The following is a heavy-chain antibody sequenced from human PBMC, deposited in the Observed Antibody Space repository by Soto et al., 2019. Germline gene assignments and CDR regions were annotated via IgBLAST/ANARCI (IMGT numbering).Heavy chain of an antibody. Sequence: SETLSLTCAVSGGSISSGGYSWSWIRQPPGKGLEWIGYIYHSGSTYYNPSLKSRVTISVDTSKNQFSLKLSSVTAADTAVYYCARGRRGLLHWFDPWGQGTLVTVSS. V-gene: IGHV4-30-2*01. D-gene: IGHD2-15*01. J-gene: IGHJ5*02. CDR1: GGSISSGGYS. CDR2: IYHSGST. CDR3: ARGRRGLLHWFDP.